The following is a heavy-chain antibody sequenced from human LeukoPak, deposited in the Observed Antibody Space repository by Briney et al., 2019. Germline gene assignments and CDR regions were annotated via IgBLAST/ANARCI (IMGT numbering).Heavy chain of an antibody. CDR2: MNPNSGNT. CDR3: ARAANWHDDDWFDP. V-gene: IGHV1-8*02. J-gene: IGHJ5*02. CDR1: GYTFTGYY. Sequence: ASVKVSCKASGYTFTGYYIHWVRQDPGQGPEWMGWMNPNSGNTDYAQRFQGRVTMTRNTSISTAYMELSSLRSEDTAVYYCARAANWHDDDWFDPWGQGTLVTVSS. D-gene: IGHD1-1*01.